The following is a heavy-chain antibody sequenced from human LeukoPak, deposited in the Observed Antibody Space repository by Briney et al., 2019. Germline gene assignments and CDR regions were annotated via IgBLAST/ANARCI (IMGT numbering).Heavy chain of an antibody. CDR2: IYYSGST. J-gene: IGHJ6*02. D-gene: IGHD6-19*01. Sequence: SETLSLTCTVSGSSISSYYWSWIRQPPGKGLEWIGYIYYSGSTNYNPPLKSRVTISVDTSKNQFSLKLSSVTAADTAVYYCASGGWYGVAGMDVWGQGTTVTVSS. CDR1: GSSISSYY. CDR3: ASGGWYGVAGMDV. V-gene: IGHV4-59*01.